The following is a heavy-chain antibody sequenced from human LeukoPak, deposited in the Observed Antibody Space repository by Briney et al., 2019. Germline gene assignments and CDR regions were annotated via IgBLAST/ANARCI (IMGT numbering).Heavy chain of an antibody. CDR2: ISYDGSNK. CDR1: GFTFSSYA. Sequence: GRSLRLSCAASGFTFSSYAMHWVRQAPGKGLEWVAVISYDGSNKYHTDSVKGRFTISRDNSKNTLYLQMNSQRAEDTAVYYCARDKWGELLDYWGQGTLVTVSS. J-gene: IGHJ4*02. CDR3: ARDKWGELLDY. D-gene: IGHD1-7*01. V-gene: IGHV3-30-3*01.